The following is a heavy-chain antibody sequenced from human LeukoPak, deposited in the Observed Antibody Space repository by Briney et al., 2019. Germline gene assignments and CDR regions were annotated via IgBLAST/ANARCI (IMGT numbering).Heavy chain of an antibody. J-gene: IGHJ6*03. V-gene: IGHV1-46*01. CDR1: GYIFTNHY. CDR3: ATGDYYYYYMDV. CDR2: INPSGIST. D-gene: IGHD3-10*01. Sequence: ASVKVSCKSSGYIFTNHYMHWVRQAPGQGLEWMGLINPSGISTLYAEKFRGRIIMTRDMSTATDYMELSSLRSEDTAVYYCATGDYYYYYMDVWGKGTTVTVSS.